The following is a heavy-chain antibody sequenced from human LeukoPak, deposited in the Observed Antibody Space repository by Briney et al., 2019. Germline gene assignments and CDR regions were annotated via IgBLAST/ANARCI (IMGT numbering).Heavy chain of an antibody. J-gene: IGHJ4*02. Sequence: GGSLRLSCAASGFTVDSNYLSRVRQAPGKGLEWVSTIYTGGNTYYAASVKGRFTISRDFSKNTVFLHMNSLRAEDTAMYYCARGDDSGYYGYFDYWGQGALVTVSS. CDR1: GFTVDSNY. CDR3: ARGDDSGYYGYFDY. CDR2: IYTGGNT. D-gene: IGHD3-22*01. V-gene: IGHV3-53*01.